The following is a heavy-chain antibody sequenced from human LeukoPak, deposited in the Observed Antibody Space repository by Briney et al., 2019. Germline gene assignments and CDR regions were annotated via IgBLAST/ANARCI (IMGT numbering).Heavy chain of an antibody. V-gene: IGHV3-23*01. D-gene: IGHD1-26*01. CDR1: GFTFSSYA. Sequence: GGSLRLSCAASGFTFSSYAMSWIRQAPGKGLEWVSAISSGGGNTDYADSVKGRFIISRDNSKNTVFLQMNSLRAEDTGVYYCANRISGSSSWGQGTLVTVSS. J-gene: IGHJ5*02. CDR2: ISSGGGNT. CDR3: ANRISGSSS.